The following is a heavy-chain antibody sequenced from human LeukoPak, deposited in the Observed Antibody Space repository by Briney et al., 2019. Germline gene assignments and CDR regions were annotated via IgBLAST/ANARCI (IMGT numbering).Heavy chain of an antibody. V-gene: IGHV4-31*03. CDR3: ARGRVGYCSGGSCYRSRIDP. CDR2: IYYSGST. Sequence: PSETLSLTCTVSGGSISSGGYYWSWIRQHPGKGLEWIGYIYYSGSTYYNPSLKSRVTISVDTSKNQFSLKLSSVTAADTAVYYCARGRVGYCSGGSCYRSRIDPWGQGTLVTVSS. CDR1: GGSISSGGYY. J-gene: IGHJ5*02. D-gene: IGHD2-15*01.